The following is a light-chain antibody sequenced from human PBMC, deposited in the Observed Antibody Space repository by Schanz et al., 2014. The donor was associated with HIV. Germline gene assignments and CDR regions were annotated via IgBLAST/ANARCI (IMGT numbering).Light chain of an antibody. CDR1: SSDVGDYNY. V-gene: IGLV2-8*01. J-gene: IGLJ2*01. CDR3: SSYAGSSTVV. CDR2: EAD. Sequence: HSALTQPPSASGSPGQSVTISCTGTSSDVGDYNYVSWYQQHPGKAPKLMIYEADKRPSGVSPRFSGSRSGNTASLTISGLQADDEADYYCSSYAGSSTVVFGGGTKVTVL.